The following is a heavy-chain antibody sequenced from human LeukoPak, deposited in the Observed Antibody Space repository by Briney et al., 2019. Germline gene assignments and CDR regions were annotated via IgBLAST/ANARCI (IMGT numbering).Heavy chain of an antibody. Sequence: PGGSLRLSCAASGFTFSSDGMHGVRQAPGKGLEWVAVIWYDGSNKYYADSVKGRFTISRDNSKNTLYLQMNSLRAEDTAVYYCARGLYDRSGYYVTPDYWGQGTLVTVPS. CDR1: GFTFSSDG. CDR3: ARGLYDRSGYYVTPDY. V-gene: IGHV3-33*01. J-gene: IGHJ4*02. D-gene: IGHD3-22*01. CDR2: IWYDGSNK.